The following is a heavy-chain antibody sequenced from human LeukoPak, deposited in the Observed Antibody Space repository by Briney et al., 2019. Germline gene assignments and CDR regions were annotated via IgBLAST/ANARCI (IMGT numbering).Heavy chain of an antibody. V-gene: IGHV1-69*08. CDR1: GGTFSSYT. J-gene: IGHJ6*02. D-gene: IGHD3-10*01. Sequence: SVKVSCKASGGTFSSYTFNWVRQAPGQGPEWMGRIIPILNTTNYAQKLQDRVTIIADRSTSTTYMELRGLRSEDTAVYYCARGTSIRGDDYRGMDVWGQGTTITVSS. CDR2: IIPILNTT. CDR3: ARGTSIRGDDYRGMDV.